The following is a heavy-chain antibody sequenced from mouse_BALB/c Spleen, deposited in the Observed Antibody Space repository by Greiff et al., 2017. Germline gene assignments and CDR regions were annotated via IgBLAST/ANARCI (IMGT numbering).Heavy chain of an antibody. D-gene: IGHD2-2*01. Sequence: EVQRVESGGGLVKPGGSLKLSCAASGFTFSSYAMSWVRQTPEKRLEWVASISSGGSTYYPDSVKGRFTISRDNARNILYLQMSSLRSEDTAMYYCARLWLRQGFAYWGQGTLVTVSA. CDR2: ISSGGST. V-gene: IGHV5-6-5*01. CDR1: GFTFSSYA. J-gene: IGHJ3*01. CDR3: ARLWLRQGFAY.